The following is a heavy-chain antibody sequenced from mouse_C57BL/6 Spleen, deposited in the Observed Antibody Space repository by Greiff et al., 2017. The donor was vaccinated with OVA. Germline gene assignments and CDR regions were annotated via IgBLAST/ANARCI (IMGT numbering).Heavy chain of an antibody. CDR3: ARGDYGSSQDY. J-gene: IGHJ2*01. CDR2: INPNNGGT. D-gene: IGHD1-1*01. V-gene: IGHV1-22*01. Sequence: EVKVVESGPELVKPGASVKMSCKASGYTFTDYNMHWVKQSHGKSLEWIGYINPNNGGTSYNQKFKGKATLTVNKSSSTAYMELRSLTSEDSAVYYCARGDYGSSQDYWGQGTTRTVSS. CDR1: GYTFTDYN.